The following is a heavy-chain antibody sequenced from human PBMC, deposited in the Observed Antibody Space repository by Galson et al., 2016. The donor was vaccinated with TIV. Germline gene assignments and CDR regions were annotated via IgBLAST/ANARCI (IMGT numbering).Heavy chain of an antibody. D-gene: IGHD5-18*01. CDR2: INPNGDDT. J-gene: IGHJ6*02. Sequence: SVKVSCKASGYPFTVYYIHWVRQAPGQGPEWMGWINPNGDDTNYAQRFQGRVSMTRDTSISTAYMELSRLRSDDTAVFFCARGFNYGFDFYYGMDVWGQGTTVTVSS. CDR3: ARGFNYGFDFYYGMDV. V-gene: IGHV1-2*02. CDR1: GYPFTVYY.